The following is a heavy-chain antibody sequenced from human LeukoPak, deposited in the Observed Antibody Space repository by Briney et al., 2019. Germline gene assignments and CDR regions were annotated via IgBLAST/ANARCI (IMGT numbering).Heavy chain of an antibody. CDR3: AKDMERYCSGGSCYYFDY. Sequence: GGSLRLSCAASEFMFDNSVMHWLRQAPGKGLEWVAVISYDGSNKYYADSVKGRFTISRDNSKNTLYLQMNSLRAEDTAVYYCAKDMERYCSGGSCYYFDYWGQGTLVTVSS. J-gene: IGHJ4*02. D-gene: IGHD2-15*01. V-gene: IGHV3-30*18. CDR1: EFMFDNSV. CDR2: ISYDGSNK.